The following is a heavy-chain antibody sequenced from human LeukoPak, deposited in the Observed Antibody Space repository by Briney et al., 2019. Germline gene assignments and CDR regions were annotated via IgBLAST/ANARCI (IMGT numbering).Heavy chain of an antibody. CDR3: AKDAKSGWSYFDY. D-gene: IGHD6-19*01. V-gene: IGHV3-33*06. CDR1: GFTFSSYG. Sequence: PGGSLRLSCAASGFTFSSYGMHWVRQAPGKGLEWVAVIWYDGSNKYYADSVKGRFTISRDNSKNTLYLQMNSLRAEDTAVYYCAKDAKSGWSYFDYWGQGNLVTVSS. CDR2: IWYDGSNK. J-gene: IGHJ4*02.